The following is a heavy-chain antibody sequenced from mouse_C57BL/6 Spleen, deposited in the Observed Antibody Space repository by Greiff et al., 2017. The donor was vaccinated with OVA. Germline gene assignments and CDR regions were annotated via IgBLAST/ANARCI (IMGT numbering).Heavy chain of an antibody. Sequence: VQLQQSGTVLARPGASVKMSCKTSGYTFTSYWMHWVKQRPGQGLEWIGAIYPGNSDTSYNQKFKGKAKLTAVTSASTAYMELSSLTNGDSAVYYCTREGANGYDGAWFAYWGQGTLVTVSA. V-gene: IGHV1-5*01. J-gene: IGHJ3*01. CDR2: IYPGNSDT. D-gene: IGHD2-2*01. CDR1: GYTFTSYW. CDR3: TREGANGYDGAWFAY.